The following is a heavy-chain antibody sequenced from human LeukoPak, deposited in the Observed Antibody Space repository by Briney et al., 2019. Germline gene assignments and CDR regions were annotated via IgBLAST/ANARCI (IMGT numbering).Heavy chain of an antibody. Sequence: SETLSLTCTVSGGSISSSSYYWGWIRQPPGKGLEWIGSIYYSGSTYYNPSLKSRVTISVDTSKNQFSLKLSSVTAADTAVYYCARLAVAAYSFDYWGQETLVTVSS. CDR2: IYYSGST. J-gene: IGHJ4*02. D-gene: IGHD6-19*01. CDR3: ARLAVAAYSFDY. V-gene: IGHV4-39*01. CDR1: GGSISSSSYY.